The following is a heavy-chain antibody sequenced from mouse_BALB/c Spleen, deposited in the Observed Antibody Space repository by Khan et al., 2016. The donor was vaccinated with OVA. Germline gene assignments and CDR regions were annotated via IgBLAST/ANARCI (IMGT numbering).Heavy chain of an antibody. CDR1: GFTFTNYG. J-gene: IGHJ1*01. CDR2: INIYTGEP. D-gene: IGHD2-4*01. CDR3: ARTGDDYVGYCDV. Sequence: QIQLVQSGPELKKPGETVKISCKASGFTFTNYGMNWVKQAPGKGLKWMGWINIYTGEPTYADDFKGRFALSLETSASTAYLQINNLKNEDMATXVCARTGDDYVGYCDVWGAGTTVTVSS. V-gene: IGHV9-1*02.